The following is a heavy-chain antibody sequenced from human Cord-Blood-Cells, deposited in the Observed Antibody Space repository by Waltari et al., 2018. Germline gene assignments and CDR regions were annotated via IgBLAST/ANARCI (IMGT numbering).Heavy chain of an antibody. CDR2: INHSGST. CDR3: ARLSSSWYRDKDY. J-gene: IGHJ4*02. V-gene: IGHV4-34*01. CDR1: GGSFSGYY. Sequence: QVQLQQWGAGLLKPSETLSLTCAVYGGSFSGYYWSWIRQPPGKGLEEIREINHSGSTNANPSLKIRVDIAVDTSKNQFYLKRSSVSAADTAVYYCARLSSSWYRDKDYWGQGTLVTVSS. D-gene: IGHD6-13*01.